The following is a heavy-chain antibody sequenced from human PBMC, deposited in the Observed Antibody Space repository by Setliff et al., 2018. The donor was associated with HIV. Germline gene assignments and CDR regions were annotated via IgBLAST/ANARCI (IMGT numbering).Heavy chain of an antibody. D-gene: IGHD3-22*01. Sequence: LSLTCTVSGGSISSQYWSWIRQTPGKGLESIGYVYNSGGTNYNPSLKSRVTISVDTSKNQFSLKLSSVTAADTAVYFCATMNYDSSGYYSDWGQGTRVTVSS. CDR1: GGSISSQY. J-gene: IGHJ4*02. CDR2: VYNSGGT. V-gene: IGHV4-59*08. CDR3: ATMNYDSSGYYSD.